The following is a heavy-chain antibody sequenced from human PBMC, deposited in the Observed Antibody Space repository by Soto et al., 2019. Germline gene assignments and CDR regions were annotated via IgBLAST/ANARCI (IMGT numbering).Heavy chain of an antibody. D-gene: IGHD2-2*01. CDR1: GLTFSDYY. V-gene: IGHV3-11*01. CDR2: ISSSGSTI. J-gene: IGHJ6*03. Sequence: QVQLVESGGGLVKPGGSLRLSCEASGLTFSDYYMSWIRQAPGKGLEWVAYISSSGSTIYYADSVQGRFTIPRDNAKNSLYLQMNRLRAEATAVYYCAREGYCSSTRCYHYYDYHMDVWGKGTTVTVSS. CDR3: AREGYCSSTRCYHYYDYHMDV.